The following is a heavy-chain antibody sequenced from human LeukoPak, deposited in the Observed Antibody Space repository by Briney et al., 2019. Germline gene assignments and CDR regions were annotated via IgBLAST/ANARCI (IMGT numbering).Heavy chain of an antibody. Sequence: SETLSLTCAVYGGSFSGYYWSWIRQPPGKGLEWIGEINHSGSTNYNPSLKSRVTISVDTSKNQFSLKLSSVTAADTAVYYCAGGVATVTTPDYYYGMDVWGQGTTVTVSS. V-gene: IGHV4-34*01. J-gene: IGHJ6*02. D-gene: IGHD4-17*01. CDR3: AGGVATVTTPDYYYGMDV. CDR2: INHSGST. CDR1: GGSFSGYY.